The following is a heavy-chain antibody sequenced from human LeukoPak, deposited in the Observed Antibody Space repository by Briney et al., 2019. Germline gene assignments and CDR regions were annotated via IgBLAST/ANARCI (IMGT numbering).Heavy chain of an antibody. CDR1: GFTFSDYY. J-gene: IGHJ4*02. CDR2: ISSSGSTI. D-gene: IGHD5-18*01. Sequence: PGGSLRLSCAASGFTFSDYYMSWIRQAPGKGLEWVSYISSSGSTIYYADSVKGRFTISRDNAKNSLYLQMNSLRAEDTAVYYCAKSRYSYGYWADYWGQGTLVTVSS. CDR3: AKSRYSYGYWADY. V-gene: IGHV3-11*04.